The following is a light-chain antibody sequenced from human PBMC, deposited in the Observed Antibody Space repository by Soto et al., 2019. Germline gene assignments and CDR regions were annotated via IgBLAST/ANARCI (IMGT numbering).Light chain of an antibody. V-gene: IGKV3D-7*01. J-gene: IGKJ1*01. Sequence: PGERVTLSCRASQSVSTSYSTWYQQKPGQAPRLLIYGASTRATSIPARFSGSGSGTDFTLTISSLQPEDFAVYYCQQDYNLPWTFGQGTKVEIK. CDR3: QQDYNLPWT. CDR1: QSVSTSY. CDR2: GAS.